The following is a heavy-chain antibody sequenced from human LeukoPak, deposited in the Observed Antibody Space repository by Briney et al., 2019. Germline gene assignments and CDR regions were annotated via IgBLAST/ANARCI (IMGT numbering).Heavy chain of an antibody. CDR1: GFTVSSNY. D-gene: IGHD1-26*01. Sequence: GGSLRLSCAASGFTVSSNYMSWVRQAQGRGLGWASVIYSGGSTYYADSVKGRFTISRDNSKNTLYLQMNSLRAEDTAVYYCARVASGSYLDAFDIWGQGTMVTVSS. CDR3: ARVASGSYLDAFDI. CDR2: IYSGGST. V-gene: IGHV3-66*01. J-gene: IGHJ3*02.